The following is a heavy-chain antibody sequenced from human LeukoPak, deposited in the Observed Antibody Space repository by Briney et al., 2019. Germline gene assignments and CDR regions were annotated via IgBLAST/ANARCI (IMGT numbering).Heavy chain of an antibody. J-gene: IGHJ6*03. D-gene: IGHD4-11*01. V-gene: IGHV3-23*01. CDR2: IGGSGGTT. Sequence: GGSLRLSCAASGFTFSSYAMSWVRQAPGKGLEWVSAIGGSGGTTYYADSVKGRFTISRDNSRNTLFLQMNSLIAEDTAIYYCAKAVRSYYYYYMDVWGKGTTVTVSS. CDR1: GFTFSSYA. CDR3: AKAVRSYYYYYMDV.